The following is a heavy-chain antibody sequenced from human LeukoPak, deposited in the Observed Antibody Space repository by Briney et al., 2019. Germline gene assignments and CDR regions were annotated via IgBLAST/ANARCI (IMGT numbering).Heavy chain of an antibody. CDR2: INAGNGNT. CDR1: GYTFTSYA. V-gene: IGHV1-3*01. J-gene: IGHJ4*02. CDR3: ARSITMARGVNTHFDY. Sequence: ASVTVSCKASGYTFTSYAMHWVRQAPGQRLEWMGWINAGNGNTKYSQKFQGRVTITRNTSASTAYMELSSLRSEDTAVYYCARSITMARGVNTHFDYRGQGTLVTVSS. D-gene: IGHD3-10*01.